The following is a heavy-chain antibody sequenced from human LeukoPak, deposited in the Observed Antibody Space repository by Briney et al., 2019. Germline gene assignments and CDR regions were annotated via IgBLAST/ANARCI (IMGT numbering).Heavy chain of an antibody. CDR1: GFTMRTYG. CDR2: TPSGGDNT. V-gene: IGHV3-23*01. J-gene: IGHJ6*03. D-gene: IGHD3-3*01. Sequence: GGSLRLSCAASGFTMRTYGMSWVRQAPGKGLEWVSGTPSGGDNTYYADSVKGRFTISRDNYENTLYLQINSLRVEDTATYYCAKDSEYYDFWSRYNHYSYHYMDVWGKGTTVTVSS. CDR3: AKDSEYYDFWSRYNHYSYHYMDV.